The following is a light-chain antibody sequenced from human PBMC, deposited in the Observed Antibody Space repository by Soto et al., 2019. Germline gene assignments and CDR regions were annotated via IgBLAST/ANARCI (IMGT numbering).Light chain of an antibody. Sequence: EIVMTQSPATLSVSPGDGATLSCRASQSVDSNLAWYQQKPGQTPRLLMYGASTRPTGIPARFSGSGSGTDFTLTISSLEPEDFAVYYCQQYGSSPRTVGQGTKVDSK. CDR3: QQYGSSPRT. CDR1: QSVDSN. J-gene: IGKJ1*01. V-gene: IGKV3D-15*01. CDR2: GAS.